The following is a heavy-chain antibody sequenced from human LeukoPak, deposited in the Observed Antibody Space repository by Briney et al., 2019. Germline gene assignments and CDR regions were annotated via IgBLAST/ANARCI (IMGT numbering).Heavy chain of an antibody. D-gene: IGHD3-22*01. V-gene: IGHV3-11*06. CDR3: ARGYYDNSGYYFPFDY. J-gene: IGHJ4*02. CDR1: GFTFSDYY. CDR2: IRSSSSYT. Sequence: GGSLRLSCAASGFTFSDYYMSWIRHAPGKGLEWVSYIRSSSSYTNYADSVKGRFTISRDNAKNSLYLQMNSLRAEDTAVYYCARGYYDNSGYYFPFDYWGQGTLVTVSS.